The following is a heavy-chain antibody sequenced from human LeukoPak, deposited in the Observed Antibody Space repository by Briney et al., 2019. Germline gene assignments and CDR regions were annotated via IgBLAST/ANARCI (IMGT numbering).Heavy chain of an antibody. CDR3: ESRRTGDIDY. J-gene: IGHJ4*02. CDR2: ISSSGSTI. D-gene: IGHD7-27*01. Sequence: GGSLRLSCAASGFTFSSYEMNWVRQAPGKGLEWVSYISSSGSTIYYADSVKGRFTISRDNAKNSLYLHMNSLRAEDTAVYYCESRRTGDIDYWGQGTMVTVSS. CDR1: GFTFSSYE. V-gene: IGHV3-48*03.